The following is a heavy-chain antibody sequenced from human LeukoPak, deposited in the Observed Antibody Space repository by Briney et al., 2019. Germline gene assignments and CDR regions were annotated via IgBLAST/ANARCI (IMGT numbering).Heavy chain of an antibody. J-gene: IGHJ4*02. D-gene: IGHD5-12*01. Sequence: SETLSLTCAVYGGSFSGYFWSWIRQPPGKGLEGIGEINHSGSTNHNPSLKSRVTISVDTSKNQFSLKLRSVTAADTAVYYCAIDTRGYSGYDYDYWGQGTLVTVSS. CDR2: INHSGST. CDR3: AIDTRGYSGYDYDY. V-gene: IGHV4-34*01. CDR1: GGSFSGYF.